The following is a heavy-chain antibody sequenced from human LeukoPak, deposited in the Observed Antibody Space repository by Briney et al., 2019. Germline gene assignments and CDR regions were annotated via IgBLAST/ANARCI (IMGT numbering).Heavy chain of an antibody. J-gene: IGHJ4*02. CDR2: IIPIFGTA. CDR3: ATDDSRGLKNALDY. CDR1: GGTFSSYA. D-gene: IGHD3-22*01. V-gene: IGHV1-69*06. Sequence: SVKVSCKASGGTFSSYAISWVRQAPGQGLEWMGGIIPIFGTANYAQKFQGRVTITADKSTSTAYMELSSLRSEDTAVYYCATDDSRGLKNALDYWGQGTLVTVSS.